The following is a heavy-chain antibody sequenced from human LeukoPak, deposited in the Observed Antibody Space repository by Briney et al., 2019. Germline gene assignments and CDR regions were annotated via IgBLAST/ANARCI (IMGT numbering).Heavy chain of an antibody. V-gene: IGHV4-39*01. J-gene: IGHJ5*02. CDR2: IYYSGST. CDR3: LSGHDNAFDP. D-gene: IGHD3-9*01. CDR1: GASLSVSGRN. Sequence: SSETLSLTCTVSGASLSVSGRNWGWVRQPPGKGLEWIASIYYSGSTYYSPSLESRVTMSVDTSKNQFSLKLSSLTATDTAVYYCLSGHDNAFDPGGQGTLVTVSP.